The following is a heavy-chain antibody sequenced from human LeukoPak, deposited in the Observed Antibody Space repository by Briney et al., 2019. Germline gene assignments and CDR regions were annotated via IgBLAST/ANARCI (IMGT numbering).Heavy chain of an antibody. V-gene: IGHV5-51*01. CDR1: GYRFTNYH. D-gene: IGHD5-24*01. CDR3: TRLISRGSDYNYVDD. J-gene: IGHJ4*02. CDR2: IYPADSDT. Sequence: GESLKISCKGSGYRFTNYHIGWVRQMPGKGLEWMGIIYPADSDTRYRPTFRGQVTISVDKSINTAYLQWSSLKASDTAMYYCTRLISRGSDYNYVDDWGQGTLITDSS.